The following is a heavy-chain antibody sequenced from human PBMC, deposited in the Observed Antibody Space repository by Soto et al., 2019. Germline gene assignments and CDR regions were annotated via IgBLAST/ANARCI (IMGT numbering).Heavy chain of an antibody. J-gene: IGHJ6*03. CDR1: GFTFSSYS. D-gene: IGHD1-1*01. Sequence: GGSLRLSCAASGFTFSSYSMNWVRQAPGKGLEWVSSISSSSSYIYYADSVKGRFTISRDNAKNSLYLQMNSLRAEDTAVYYCARLQIDYYYYYMDVWGKGTTVTVSS. V-gene: IGHV3-21*01. CDR3: ARLQIDYYYYYMDV. CDR2: ISSSSSYI.